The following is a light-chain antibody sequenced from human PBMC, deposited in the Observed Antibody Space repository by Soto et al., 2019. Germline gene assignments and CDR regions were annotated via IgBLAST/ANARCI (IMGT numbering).Light chain of an antibody. CDR3: QTWGTGIHVV. V-gene: IGLV4-69*01. Sequence: QAVVTQSPSASASLGASVKLTCTLSSGHSSYAIAWHQQQPEKGPRYLMKLDSDGSHTKGDAIPDRFSGSSSGAERYLTISSFQSEDEADYYCQTWGTGIHVVFGGGTKLTVL. CDR2: LDSDGSH. J-gene: IGLJ2*01. CDR1: SGHSSYA.